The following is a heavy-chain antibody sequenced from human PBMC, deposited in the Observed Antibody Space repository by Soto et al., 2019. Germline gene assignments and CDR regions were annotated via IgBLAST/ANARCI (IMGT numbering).Heavy chain of an antibody. CDR1: GGSISSSSYY. Sequence: QLQLQESGPGLVKPSETLSLTCTVSGGSISSSSYYWGWIRQPPGKGLEWIGSIYYSGSTYYNPSLKSRVTISVHTSNNQSSLKLSSVPAADTAVYYCASQASPYYYYGMDVWGQGTTVTVSS. J-gene: IGHJ6*02. V-gene: IGHV4-39*01. CDR2: IYYSGST. CDR3: ASQASPYYYYGMDV.